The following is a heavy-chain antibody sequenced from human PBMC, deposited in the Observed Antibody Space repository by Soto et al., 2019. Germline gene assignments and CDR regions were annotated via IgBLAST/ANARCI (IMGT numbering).Heavy chain of an antibody. CDR1: GGTFSNYA. CDR3: ARDLGAAAGSYYYYYYGMDV. D-gene: IGHD6-13*01. Sequence: ASVKVSCKASGGTFSNYAISWVRQAPGQGLEWMGGIAPSGGSTSYAQKFQGRVTMTRDTSTSTVYMELSSLRSEDTAVYYCARDLGAAAGSYYYYYYGMDVWGQGTTVTVSS. CDR2: IAPSGGST. V-gene: IGHV1-46*01. J-gene: IGHJ6*02.